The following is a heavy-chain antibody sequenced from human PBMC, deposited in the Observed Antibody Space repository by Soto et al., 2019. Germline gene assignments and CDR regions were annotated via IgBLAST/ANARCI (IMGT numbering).Heavy chain of an antibody. V-gene: IGHV1-69*01. CDR3: AREHYYDSSGYPPFDY. D-gene: IGHD3-22*01. Sequence: GQGLESMGGIIPIFGTANYAQKFQGRVTITADESTSTAYMELSSLRSEDTAVYYCAREHYYDSSGYPPFDYWGQGTLVTVSS. J-gene: IGHJ4*02. CDR2: IIPIFGTA.